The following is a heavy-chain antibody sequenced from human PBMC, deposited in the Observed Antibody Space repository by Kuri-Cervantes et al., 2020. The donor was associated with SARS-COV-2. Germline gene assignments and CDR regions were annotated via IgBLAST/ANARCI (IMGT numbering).Heavy chain of an antibody. V-gene: IGHV1-2*02. Sequence: ASVKVSCKASGYTFTDYYIHWVRQAPGQGLEWMGWISPRSGGTRIIEKFQGRVTMTRDTTASTVYMEMNRLRSDDTAVYYCARLRQLEEGLWGQGTLVTVSS. J-gene: IGHJ4*02. D-gene: IGHD1-1*01. CDR2: ISPRSGGT. CDR1: GYTFTDYY. CDR3: ARLRQLEEGL.